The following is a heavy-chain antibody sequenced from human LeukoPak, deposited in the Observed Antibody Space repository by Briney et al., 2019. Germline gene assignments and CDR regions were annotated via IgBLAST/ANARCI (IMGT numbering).Heavy chain of an antibody. D-gene: IGHD3-9*01. CDR3: ARHHYFDWFPQYFDY. CDR2: IYYSVST. J-gene: IGHJ4*02. CDR1: GGSISSYF. Sequence: PSETLSLTCTVSGGSISSYFWSWIRQPPGQGLEWIGYIYYSVSTNYNPSTKSRVTISVDTSKNQFSLKLSSVTAADTAVYYCARHHYFDWFPQYFDYWGQGTLVTVSS. V-gene: IGHV4-59*08.